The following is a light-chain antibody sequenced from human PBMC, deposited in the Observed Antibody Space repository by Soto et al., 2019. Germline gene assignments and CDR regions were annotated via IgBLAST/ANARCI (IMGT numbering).Light chain of an antibody. CDR2: EVS. V-gene: IGLV2-14*01. Sequence: SALNQPASVSGSPGQSITISCTETSSDVGAYNYVSWYQQHPGKAPKLMIYEVSNRPSGVSHRFSGSKSDNTASLTISGLQTDDEADYYCSSYTSSRTLVFGTGTKVTVL. J-gene: IGLJ1*01. CDR1: SSDVGAYNY. CDR3: SSYTSSRTLV.